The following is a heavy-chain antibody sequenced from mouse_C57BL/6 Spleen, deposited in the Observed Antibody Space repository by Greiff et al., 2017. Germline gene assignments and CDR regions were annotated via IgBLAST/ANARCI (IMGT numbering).Heavy chain of an antibody. CDR3: ARDSHYYGSSAPAWFAY. CDR2: IYPGSGST. V-gene: IGHV1-55*01. Sequence: VQLQQPGAELVKPGASVKMSCKASGYTFTSYWITWVKQRPGQSLEWIGDIYPGSGSTNYNEKFKSKATLTVDTSSSTAYMQLSSLTSEDSAVYYCARDSHYYGSSAPAWFAYWGQGTLVTVSA. CDR1: GYTFTSYW. J-gene: IGHJ3*01. D-gene: IGHD1-1*01.